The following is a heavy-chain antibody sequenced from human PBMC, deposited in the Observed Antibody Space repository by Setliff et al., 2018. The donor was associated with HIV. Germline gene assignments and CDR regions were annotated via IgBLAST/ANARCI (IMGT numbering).Heavy chain of an antibody. D-gene: IGHD1-1*01. CDR2: IYHTGSS. CDR1: GFSISSRYY. J-gene: IGHJ4*02. CDR3: AQLGMVDDFDY. V-gene: IGHV4-38-2*01. Sequence: SETLSLTCDVSGFSISSRYYWGWTRQSPGKGLEWIGNIYHTGSSYYNPSLNDRATISLDTSKNQFSLKLNSVTAADTAVYYCAQLGMVDDFDYWGQGTLVTVSS.